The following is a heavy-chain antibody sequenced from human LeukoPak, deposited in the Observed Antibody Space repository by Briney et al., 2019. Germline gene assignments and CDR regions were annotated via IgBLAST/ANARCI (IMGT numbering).Heavy chain of an antibody. CDR1: GYSISSGYY. V-gene: IGHV4-38-2*02. CDR3: ARGSWYVY. D-gene: IGHD6-13*01. Sequence: ETLSLTCTVSGYSISSGYYWGWIRQPPGKGLEWIGSIYHSGNTYYNPSLKSRVTISVDTSKNQFSLKLSSVTAADTAVYYCARGSWYVYWGQGTLVTVSS. J-gene: IGHJ4*02. CDR2: IYHSGNT.